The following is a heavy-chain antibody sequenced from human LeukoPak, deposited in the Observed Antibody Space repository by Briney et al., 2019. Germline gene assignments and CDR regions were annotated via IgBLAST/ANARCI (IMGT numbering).Heavy chain of an antibody. Sequence: GASVKVPCKASGYTFTSYGISWVRQAPGQGLEWMGWINPNSGGTNYAQKFQGRVTMTRDTSISTAYMELSRLRSDDTAVYYCARESGVIGYYFDYWGQGTLVTVSS. CDR1: GYTFTSYG. D-gene: IGHD2/OR15-2a*01. CDR3: ARESGVIGYYFDY. CDR2: INPNSGGT. V-gene: IGHV1-2*02. J-gene: IGHJ4*02.